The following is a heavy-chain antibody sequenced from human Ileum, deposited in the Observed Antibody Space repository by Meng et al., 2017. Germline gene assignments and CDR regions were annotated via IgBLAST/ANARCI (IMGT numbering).Heavy chain of an antibody. CDR1: GGSFSIDNYY. J-gene: IGHJ4*02. Sequence: QVQLQESGPGLGKPSQTLSLTCSVSGGSFSIDNYYWTWIRQTPGKGLEWIGLTYYNGSPFYNPSLRSRVTISVDTSKDQFSLKLTSVTAADTAVYYCARERRHYYGSGSFDYWGQGILVTVSS. V-gene: IGHV4-30-4*01. CDR2: TYYNGSP. CDR3: ARERRHYYGSGSFDY. D-gene: IGHD3-10*01.